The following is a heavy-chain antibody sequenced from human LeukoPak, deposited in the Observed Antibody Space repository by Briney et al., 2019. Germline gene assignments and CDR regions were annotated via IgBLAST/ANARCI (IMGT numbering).Heavy chain of an antibody. CDR3: AKDRLGATDF. D-gene: IGHD1-26*01. CDR1: EFTFSSYA. CDR2: IINSDGST. J-gene: IGHJ4*02. V-gene: IGHV3-23*01. Sequence: PGGSLRLSCAASEFTFSSYAMSWVRQAPGKGLEWVSTIINSDGSTFYADSVKGRFTISRDNSMNTLYLQMKSLRAEDTAVYYCAKDRLGATDFWGQGTLVTVSS.